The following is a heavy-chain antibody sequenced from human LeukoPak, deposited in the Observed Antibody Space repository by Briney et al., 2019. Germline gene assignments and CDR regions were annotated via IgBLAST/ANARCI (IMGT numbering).Heavy chain of an antibody. Sequence: GGSLRLSCAASGFTFSTYYMSWVRQAPGKGLEWVANIKQDGSEKKYVDSVKGRFTISRDNAKNSLYLQMNSLRVEDTALYYCERDCWGIKVMDGFDNWGQGTLVTVSS. J-gene: IGHJ4*02. V-gene: IGHV3-7*01. CDR3: ERDCWGIKVMDGFDN. CDR1: GFTFSTYY. D-gene: IGHD2-8*01. CDR2: IKQDGSEK.